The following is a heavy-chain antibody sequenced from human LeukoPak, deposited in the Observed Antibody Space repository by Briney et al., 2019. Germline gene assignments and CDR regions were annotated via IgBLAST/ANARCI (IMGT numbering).Heavy chain of an antibody. D-gene: IGHD5-12*01. J-gene: IGHJ4*02. CDR3: ARDWSADSGYDILGRRYFDY. V-gene: IGHV1-2*02. CDR1: GYTFTGYY. Sequence: ASVKVSCKASGYTFTGYYMHWVRQAPGQGLEWMGWINPNSGGTNYAQKFQGRVTMTRDTSISTAYMELSRLRSDDTAVYYCARDWSADSGYDILGRRYFDYWGQGTLVTVSS. CDR2: INPNSGGT.